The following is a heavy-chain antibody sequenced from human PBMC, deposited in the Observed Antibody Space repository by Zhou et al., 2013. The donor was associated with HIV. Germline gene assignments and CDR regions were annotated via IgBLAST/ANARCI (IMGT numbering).Heavy chain of an antibody. CDR3: ARAPAANLGYFQH. Sequence: QVQLVQSGAEVKKPGSSVKVSCKTSGGTFISYAISWVRQAPGQGLEWMGGIIPMFGTPNFAQKFQGRVTITTDESTSTAYMELSSLTDEDTAVYYCARAPAANLGYFQHWGQGTLVTVSS. V-gene: IGHV1-69*05. CDR1: GGTFISYA. CDR2: IIPMFGTP. D-gene: IGHD2-2*01. J-gene: IGHJ1*01.